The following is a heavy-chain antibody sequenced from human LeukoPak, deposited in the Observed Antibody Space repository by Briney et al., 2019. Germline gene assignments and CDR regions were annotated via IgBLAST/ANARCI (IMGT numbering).Heavy chain of an antibody. CDR1: GFIFSGSA. CDR2: INGVSSHI. V-gene: IGHV3-21*04. CDR3: ARDLWGWSDSDAFDI. J-gene: IGHJ3*02. Sequence: GGSLRLSCAASGFIFSGSAMNWVRQAPGKGLEWVSSINGVSSHIYYADSVKGRFTISRDNSKNTLYLQMNSLRAEDTAVYYCARDLWGWSDSDAFDIWGQGTMVTVSS. D-gene: IGHD6-19*01.